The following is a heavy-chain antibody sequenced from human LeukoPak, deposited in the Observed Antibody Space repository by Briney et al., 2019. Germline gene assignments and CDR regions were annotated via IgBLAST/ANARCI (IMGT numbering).Heavy chain of an antibody. D-gene: IGHD5-18*01. Sequence: ASVKVSCKASGYTFTSYGISWVRQAPGQGLGWMGWISAYNGNTNYAQKLQGRVTMTTDTSTSTAYMELRSLRSDDTAVYYCARDAPDTAMATHYYYGMDVWGQGTTVTVSS. V-gene: IGHV1-18*01. J-gene: IGHJ6*02. CDR2: ISAYNGNT. CDR1: GYTFTSYG. CDR3: ARDAPDTAMATHYYYGMDV.